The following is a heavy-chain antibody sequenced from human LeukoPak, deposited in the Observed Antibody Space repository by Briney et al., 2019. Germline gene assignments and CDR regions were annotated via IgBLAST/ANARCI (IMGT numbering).Heavy chain of an antibody. J-gene: IGHJ6*03. V-gene: IGHV4-34*01. CDR1: GGSFSGYY. Sequence: ASETLSLTCAVYGGSFSGYYWSWIRQPPGKGLEWIGEINHSGSTNYNPSLKSRVTISVDTSENQFSLKLSSVTAADTAVYYCARGRYCSGGSCYPTRYYYYYYMDVWGKGTTVTVSS. CDR2: INHSGST. D-gene: IGHD2-15*01. CDR3: ARGRYCSGGSCYPTRYYYYYYMDV.